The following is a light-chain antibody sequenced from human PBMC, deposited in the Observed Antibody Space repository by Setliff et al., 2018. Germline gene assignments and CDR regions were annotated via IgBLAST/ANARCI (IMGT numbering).Light chain of an antibody. Sequence: QSALTQPASVSASPGQSITISCTGTSSDVGGYNSVSWYQQHPGKGPRLMIYDVSKRPSGVSDRFSGSKSGNTASLTISGLQAEDEADYYCTSYTTYTTLVFDGGTKVTVL. CDR3: TSYTTYTTLV. V-gene: IGLV2-14*03. CDR1: SSDVGGYNS. J-gene: IGLJ2*01. CDR2: DVS.